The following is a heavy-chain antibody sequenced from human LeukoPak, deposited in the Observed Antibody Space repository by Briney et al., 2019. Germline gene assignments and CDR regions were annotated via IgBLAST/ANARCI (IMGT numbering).Heavy chain of an antibody. Sequence: GGSLRLSCAASGFTFSSSWMGWVRQAPGKGLERLANIKQDGSDKNYVDSVKGRFTISRDNAKNSLYLQMSSLRAEDTAVYYCARGGYSRWDSWGQGTLVTVSS. CDR3: ARGGYSRWDS. J-gene: IGHJ4*02. D-gene: IGHD2-21*01. CDR1: GFTFSSSW. CDR2: IKQDGSDK. V-gene: IGHV3-7*01.